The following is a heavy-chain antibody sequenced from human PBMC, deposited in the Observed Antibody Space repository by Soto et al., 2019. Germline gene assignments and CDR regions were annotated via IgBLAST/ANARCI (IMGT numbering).Heavy chain of an antibody. CDR3: ARDDYDFWSGYPKTNWFDP. CDR2: TYYRSKWYN. J-gene: IGHJ5*02. D-gene: IGHD3-3*01. Sequence: PSQTLSLTCAISGDSVSSNSAAWNWIRQSPSRGLEWLGRTYYRSKWYNDYAVSVKSRITINPDTSKNQFSLQLNSVTPEDTAVYYCARDDYDFWSGYPKTNWFDPWGQGTLVTVSS. V-gene: IGHV6-1*01. CDR1: GDSVSSNSAA.